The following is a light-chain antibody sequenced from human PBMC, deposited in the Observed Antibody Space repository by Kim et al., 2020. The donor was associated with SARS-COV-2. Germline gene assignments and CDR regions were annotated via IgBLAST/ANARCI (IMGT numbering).Light chain of an antibody. V-gene: IGLV1-44*01. CDR2: TDD. Sequence: ELTQPPSASGTPGQRVTISCSGSSSNIGSNTVNWYLQFPGTAPKLLIDTDDRRPSGVSDRVSCSKSGTSASLAISGLQSEDEADYYCATWDDSLDVWMFGGGTQLTVL. CDR3: ATWDDSLDVWM. J-gene: IGLJ3*02. CDR1: SSNIGSNT.